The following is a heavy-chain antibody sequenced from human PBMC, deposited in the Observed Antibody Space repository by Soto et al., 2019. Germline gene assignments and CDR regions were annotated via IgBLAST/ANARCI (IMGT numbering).Heavy chain of an antibody. CDR3: ARTDNVGYYTY. V-gene: IGHV4-38-2*01. CDR2: IYHTGTT. CDR1: VDSIISIYH. D-gene: IGHD3-3*01. J-gene: IGHJ4*02. Sequence: SETLSLTCAFSVDSIISIYHWAWIRQPPGKGLEWVASIYHTGTTYYNPSLTSRVTISVDTSKNQFSLKLSSVTAADSAVYYCARTDNVGYYTYCGQGTLVTVSS.